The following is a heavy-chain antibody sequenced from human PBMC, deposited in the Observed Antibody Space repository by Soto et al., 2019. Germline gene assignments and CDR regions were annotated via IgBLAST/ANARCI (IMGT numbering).Heavy chain of an antibody. V-gene: IGHV3-30*18. CDR1: GNTFSNFG. CDR3: AKDKLSSTDAFDS. CDR2: ISYDGNNE. J-gene: IGHJ3*02. Sequence: GESLRRSCAASGNTFSNFGRHWGRQAPGKGLEWVPLISYDGNNECYSDSVKSRCTISRDTSQNTLYLQMSSLRAEDTAVYYCAKDKLSSTDAFDSWGQGTMVTVSS.